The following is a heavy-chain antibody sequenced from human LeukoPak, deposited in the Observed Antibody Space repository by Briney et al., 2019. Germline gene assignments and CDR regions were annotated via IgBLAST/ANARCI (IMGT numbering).Heavy chain of an antibody. J-gene: IGHJ4*02. V-gene: IGHV4-38-2*01. D-gene: IGHD3-10*01. Sequence: PSETLSLTCAVSGYSISSGYYWGWIRQPPGQGLGWIGSIYHSGSTYYNPSLKSRVTISVDTSKNQFSLKLSSVTAADTAVYYCARVVYWGSGSFHFDYWGQGTLVTVSS. CDR2: IYHSGST. CDR1: GYSISSGYY. CDR3: ARVVYWGSGSFHFDY.